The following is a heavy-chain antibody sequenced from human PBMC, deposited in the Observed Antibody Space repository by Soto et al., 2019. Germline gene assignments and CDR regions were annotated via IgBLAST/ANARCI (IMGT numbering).Heavy chain of an antibody. CDR3: ARDRLRGYDSSGFYS. CDR1: GYTFSNYG. CDR2: INAYNGNT. D-gene: IGHD3-22*01. J-gene: IGHJ4*02. Sequence: ASVKVSCKASGYTFSNYGISWVRQAPGQGLEWMGWINAYNGNTNYAQKLQGRVTMTTDTSTSTAFMELRSLKSDDTAIYYCARDRLRGYDSSGFYSWGQGTMVTVSS. V-gene: IGHV1-18*01.